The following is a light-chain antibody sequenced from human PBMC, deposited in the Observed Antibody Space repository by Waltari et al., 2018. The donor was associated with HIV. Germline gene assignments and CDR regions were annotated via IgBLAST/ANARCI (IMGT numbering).Light chain of an antibody. CDR3: CSYAGSFTLL. CDR1: FMDVGGYNF. Sequence: QSALTQPRSVSGSPGQSVTISCSGTFMDVGGYNFVSWYQQLSGKAPNLVIFDVNNRPPGVPDRCSGSNSGNTASLTVSGRQAEDEADYFCCSYAGSFTLLFGGGTNLAVL. J-gene: IGLJ3*02. CDR2: DVN. V-gene: IGLV2-11*01.